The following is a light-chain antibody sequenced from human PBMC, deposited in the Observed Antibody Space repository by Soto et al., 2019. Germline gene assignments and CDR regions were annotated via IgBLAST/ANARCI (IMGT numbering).Light chain of an antibody. J-gene: IGLJ1*01. V-gene: IGLV2-14*03. CDR3: SSYTSSNSYV. CDR1: SSDVGGYNY. CDR2: DVT. Sequence: QSALTQPASVSGSPGQWTTISCTGTSSDVGGYNYVSWYQHHPGKAPKLMIYDVTNRPSGVSNRFSGSKSGNTASLTISGLQTEDEADYYCSSYTSSNSYVFGTGTNHRP.